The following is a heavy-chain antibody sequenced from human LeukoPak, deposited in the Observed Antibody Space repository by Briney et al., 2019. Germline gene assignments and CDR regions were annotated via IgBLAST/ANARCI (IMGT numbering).Heavy chain of an antibody. CDR2: ISYDGSNK. D-gene: IGHD6-19*01. Sequence: PGRSLRLSCVASGFTFSSYAMHWVRQAPGKGLEWVAVISYDGSNKYYADSVKGRFTISRDNSKNTLYLQMNSLRAEDTAVYYCARDQYSSGWYLPYYYYGMDVWGQGTTVTVSS. J-gene: IGHJ6*02. CDR3: ARDQYSSGWYLPYYYYGMDV. CDR1: GFTFSSYA. V-gene: IGHV3-30*04.